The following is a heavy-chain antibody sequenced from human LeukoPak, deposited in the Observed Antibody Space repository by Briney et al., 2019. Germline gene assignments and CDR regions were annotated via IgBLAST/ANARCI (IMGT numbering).Heavy chain of an antibody. J-gene: IGHJ4*02. CDR3: ATLNNPFTMVRGVIFGY. CDR2: IYYSGST. D-gene: IGHD3-10*01. V-gene: IGHV4-38-2*01. Sequence: SETLSLTCAVSGYSISSGYYWGWIRQPPGKGLEWIGSIYYSGSTYYNPSLKSRVTISVDTSKNQFSLKLSSVTAADTAVYYCATLNNPFTMVRGVIFGYWGQGTLVTVSS. CDR1: GYSISSGYY.